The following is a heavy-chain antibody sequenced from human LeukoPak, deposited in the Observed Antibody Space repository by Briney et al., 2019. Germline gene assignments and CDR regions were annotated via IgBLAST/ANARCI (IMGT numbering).Heavy chain of an antibody. CDR3: ATMGDFGVILHTDF. CDR1: GTSMSSSRYY. V-gene: IGHV4-39*02. J-gene: IGHJ3*01. D-gene: IGHD3-3*01. CDR2: IYYIGTT. Sequence: SETLSLTCTVSGTSMSSSRYYWGWIRQPPGKGLEWIVSIYYIGTTYYNPSLKSRVTISVDTSQNHCSLKMSSVTAAETAVYYCATMGDFGVILHTDFWGQGTMVTVSS.